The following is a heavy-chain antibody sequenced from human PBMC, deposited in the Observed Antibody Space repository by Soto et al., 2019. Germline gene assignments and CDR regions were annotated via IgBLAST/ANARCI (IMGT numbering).Heavy chain of an antibody. D-gene: IGHD3-22*01. J-gene: IGHJ5*02. CDR3: ARVDYDSTCFAP. V-gene: IGHV4-38-2*01. Sequence: SETLSLTCAVSGYSISSGYYWGCIRQPPGKGLEWIGSIYYSGSTYYNPSLKSRVTISVDTSKNQFSLKLSSVTAADTAVYYCARVDYDSTCFAPWGQGTL. CDR2: IYYSGST. CDR1: GYSISSGYY.